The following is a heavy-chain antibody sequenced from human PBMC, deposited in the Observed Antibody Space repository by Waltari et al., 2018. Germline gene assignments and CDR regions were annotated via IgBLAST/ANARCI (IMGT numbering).Heavy chain of an antibody. J-gene: IGHJ4*02. CDR1: GGSISSGGYY. CDR3: ARVSVPSGSYPSYYFDY. Sequence: QVQLQESGPGLVKPSQTLSLTCTVSGGSISSGGYYWSWIRQHPGKGLEWLGYIYHGGSTYYNPSLKSRVTISVDRSKNQFSLKLSSVTAADTAVYYCARVSVPSGSYPSYYFDYWGQGTLVTVSS. V-gene: IGHV4-31*03. CDR2: IYHGGST. D-gene: IGHD3-10*01.